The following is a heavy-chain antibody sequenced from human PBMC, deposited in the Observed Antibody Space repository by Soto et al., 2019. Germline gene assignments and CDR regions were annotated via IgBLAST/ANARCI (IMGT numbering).Heavy chain of an antibody. CDR3: ARGGGVTATFDY. D-gene: IGHD5-18*01. V-gene: IGHV4-61*01. J-gene: IGHJ4*02. CDR1: GGSFSSGSDY. Sequence: XESLSLTCTVSGGSFSSGSDYWSWIRQPPGKGLEWIGYIYYSGGTNYNPSLKSRVTISVDTSKNQFSLKLSSVTAADTAVYYCARGGGVTATFDYWGQGTLVTVCS. CDR2: IYYSGGT.